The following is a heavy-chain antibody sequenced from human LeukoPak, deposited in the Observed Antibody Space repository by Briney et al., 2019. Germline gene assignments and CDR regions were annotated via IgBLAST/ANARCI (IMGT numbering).Heavy chain of an antibody. D-gene: IGHD5-24*01. CDR3: VSDKGWLQFDS. V-gene: IGHV4-59*02. CDR2: IYYSGST. Sequence: SETLSLTCTVSGGSVSVQYWSLVRQPPGKGPEWIGCIYYSGSTSSNPSLKGRVTMSVDTSKNQFSLRLSSVTAADTAVYYCVSDKGWLQFDSWGQGTLVSVSS. J-gene: IGHJ4*02. CDR1: GGSVSVQY.